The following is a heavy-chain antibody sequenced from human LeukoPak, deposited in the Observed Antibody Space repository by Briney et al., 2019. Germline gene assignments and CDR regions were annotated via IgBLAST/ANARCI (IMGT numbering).Heavy chain of an antibody. Sequence: PGGSLRLSCAASGFTFSSSAMSWVRQAPGKGLEWVSAISNNGGYTYYADSVQGRFTISRDNSKSTLCLQMNSLRAEDTAVYYCARLGLEVGGPNWFDPWGQGTLVTVSS. CDR1: GFTFSSSA. CDR2: ISNNGGYT. D-gene: IGHD1-1*01. V-gene: IGHV3-23*01. CDR3: ARLGLEVGGPNWFDP. J-gene: IGHJ5*02.